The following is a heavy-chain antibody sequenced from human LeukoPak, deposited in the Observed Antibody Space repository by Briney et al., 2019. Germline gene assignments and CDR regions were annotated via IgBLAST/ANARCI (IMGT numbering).Heavy chain of an antibody. Sequence: GGSLRLSCAASGFTFSSYAMSWVRQAPGKGLEWVSAISGSGGSTYYADSVKGRFTISRDNSKNTLYLQTNSLRAEDTAVYYCAKDQAPIYYDFWSGPDAFDIWGQGTMVTVSS. CDR3: AKDQAPIYYDFWSGPDAFDI. D-gene: IGHD3-3*01. J-gene: IGHJ3*02. V-gene: IGHV3-23*01. CDR2: ISGSGGST. CDR1: GFTFSSYA.